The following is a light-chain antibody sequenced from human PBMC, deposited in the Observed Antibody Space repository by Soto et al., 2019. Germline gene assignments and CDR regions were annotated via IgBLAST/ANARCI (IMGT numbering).Light chain of an antibody. V-gene: IGLV2-14*01. CDR3: NSYTTSSTLV. CDR1: SSDVGGYNY. Sequence: QSVLTQPASVSGSPGQSITISCTGTSSDVGGYNYVSWYQQHPGKAPKLMIYEVTNRPSGISDRFSASKSGNTASLTISGLQAEDDADYYCNSYTTSSTLVFGGGTKVTVL. CDR2: EVT. J-gene: IGLJ2*01.